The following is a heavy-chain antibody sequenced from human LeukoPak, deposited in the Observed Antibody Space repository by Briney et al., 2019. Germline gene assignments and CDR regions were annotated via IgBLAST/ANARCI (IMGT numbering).Heavy chain of an antibody. V-gene: IGHV3-23*01. CDR3: AKGPSSDYFDY. J-gene: IGHJ4*02. CDR1: GFTFSSYS. CDR2: LSGSGGRT. Sequence: GGSLRLSCAASGFTFSSYSMSWVRQAPGKGLEWASGLSGSGGRTYYADSVKGRFTISRDNSKNTLYLQINSLRAEDTAVYYCAKGPSSDYFDYWGQGTLVTVSS.